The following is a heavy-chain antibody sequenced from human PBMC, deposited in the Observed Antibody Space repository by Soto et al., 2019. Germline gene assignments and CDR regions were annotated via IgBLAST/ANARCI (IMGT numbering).Heavy chain of an antibody. CDR2: IIQSGTT. CDR1: GGSLSGYY. V-gene: IGHV4-34*01. J-gene: IGHJ6*02. D-gene: IGHD3-22*01. Sequence: QVQLQQWGAGLVKPSETLSLTCDDNGGSLSGYYWSWIRQPPGKGLEWIGEIIQSGTTNYNPSLKSRVTISVDTSKNHFSLKLSTVTAADTAVYYCARGRRGYDRSGNRQMGYNNHGLDVWCQGSMVSVSS. CDR3: ARGRRGYDRSGNRQMGYNNHGLDV.